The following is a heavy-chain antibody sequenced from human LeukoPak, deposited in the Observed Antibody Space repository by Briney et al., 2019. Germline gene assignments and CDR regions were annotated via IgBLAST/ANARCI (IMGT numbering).Heavy chain of an antibody. CDR3: AKISSDGRGTFS. CDR2: IRGGGRDT. CDR1: GFSFSTYS. D-gene: IGHD2-15*01. V-gene: IGHV3-23*01. Sequence: GGSLRLSCAASGFSFSTYSMSWVRQAPGKGLEWVSAIRGGGRDTYYADSVKGRFTISRDNSKDTLSLQMNSLRVEDTAKYYCAKISSDGRGTFSWGQGTLVTVSS. J-gene: IGHJ4*02.